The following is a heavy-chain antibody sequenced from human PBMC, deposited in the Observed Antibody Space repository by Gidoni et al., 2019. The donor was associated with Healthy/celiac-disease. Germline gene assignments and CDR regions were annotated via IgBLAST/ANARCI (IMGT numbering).Heavy chain of an antibody. J-gene: IGHJ6*02. Sequence: QVQLQEPGPGLVKPSQTLSLTCTVSGGSISSGSSYWSWIRQPAGKGLEWIGRIYTSGSTNYNPSLKSRVTISVDTSKNQFSLKLSSVTAADTAVYYCARDRAVPAEDYYYYYGMDVWGQGTTVTVSS. CDR2: IYTSGST. CDR1: GGSISSGSSY. V-gene: IGHV4-61*02. D-gene: IGHD2-2*01. CDR3: ARDRAVPAEDYYYYYGMDV.